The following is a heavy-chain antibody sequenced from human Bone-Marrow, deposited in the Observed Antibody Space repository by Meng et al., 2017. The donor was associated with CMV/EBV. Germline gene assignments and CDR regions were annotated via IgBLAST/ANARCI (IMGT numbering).Heavy chain of an antibody. J-gene: IGHJ4*02. D-gene: IGHD3-10*01. Sequence: QVQLQQWGAGLLKPSETLSLTCAVYGGSFISYYWSWIRQPAGKGLEWIGRIYTSGSTNYNPSLKSRVTMSVDTSKNQFSLKLSSVTAADTAVYYCARAMVRGVQRYFDYWGQGTLVTVSS. CDR1: GGSFISYY. CDR2: IYTSGST. CDR3: ARAMVRGVQRYFDY. V-gene: IGHV4-59*10.